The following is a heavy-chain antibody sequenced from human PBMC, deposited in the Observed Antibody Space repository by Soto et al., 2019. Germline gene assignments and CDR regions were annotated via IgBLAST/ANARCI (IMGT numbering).Heavy chain of an antibody. J-gene: IGHJ5*02. CDR3: ARVTTYYNDSIGYQPFHT. CDR1: GASIITDGYY. CDR2: IHYSGGATYSP. V-gene: IGHV4-31*03. D-gene: IGHD3-22*01. Sequence: QVQLQESGPGLVEPSPTLSLICTVSGASIITDGYYWTWIRQHPGKGLEWLGYIHYSGGATYSPSYNPSLQSRIDISVDISKSLFSLKLTSVTAAHTAVDYCARVTTYYNDSIGYQPFHTWGQGTLVTVSS.